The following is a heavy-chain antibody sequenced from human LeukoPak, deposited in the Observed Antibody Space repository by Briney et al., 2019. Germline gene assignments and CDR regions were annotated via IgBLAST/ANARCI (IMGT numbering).Heavy chain of an antibody. CDR3: ARVLLSAGFYYDSSGYYYGIDY. V-gene: IGHV3-21*01. Sequence: PGGSLRLSCAASGFTFSSYSMNWVRQAPGKGLEWVSFISSSSSYIYYADSVKGRFTISRDNAKNSLYLQMNSLRAEDTAVYYCARVLLSAGFYYDSSGYYYGIDYWGQGTLVTVSS. CDR2: ISSSSSYI. D-gene: IGHD3-22*01. CDR1: GFTFSSYS. J-gene: IGHJ4*02.